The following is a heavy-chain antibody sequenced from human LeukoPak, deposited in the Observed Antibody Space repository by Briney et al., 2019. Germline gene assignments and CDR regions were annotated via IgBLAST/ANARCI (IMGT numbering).Heavy chain of an antibody. CDR1: GFTFSSYS. Sequence: PGGSLRLSCAASGFTFSSYSMHWVRQAPGKGLEWVAVIWYDGSNKYYADSVKGRFTISRDNSKNTLYLQMNSLRAEDTAVYYCARDRVYSSGWYSAFDIWGQGTMVTVSS. CDR2: IWYDGSNK. D-gene: IGHD6-19*01. CDR3: ARDRVYSSGWYSAFDI. V-gene: IGHV3-33*01. J-gene: IGHJ3*02.